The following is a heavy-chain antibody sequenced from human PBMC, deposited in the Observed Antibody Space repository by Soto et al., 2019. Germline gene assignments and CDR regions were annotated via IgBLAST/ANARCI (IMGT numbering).Heavy chain of an antibody. V-gene: IGHV1-8*01. CDR2: MNPNSGNT. J-gene: IGHJ6*02. CDR3: ARIVNYDILTGYEYYGMDV. D-gene: IGHD3-9*01. Sequence: ASVKVSCKASGYTFTSYDINWVRQATGQGLEWMGWMNPNSGNTGYAQKFQGRVTMTRNTSISTAYMELSSLRSEDTAVYYCARIVNYDILTGYEYYGMDVWGQGTTVTVSS. CDR1: GYTFTSYD.